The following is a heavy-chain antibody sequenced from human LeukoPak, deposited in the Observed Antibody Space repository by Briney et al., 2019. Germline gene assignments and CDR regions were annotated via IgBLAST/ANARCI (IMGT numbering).Heavy chain of an antibody. J-gene: IGHJ4*02. CDR1: GGSISSGGYY. V-gene: IGHV4-30-2*01. CDR2: IYHSGST. CDR3: AREVAVAGKIDY. D-gene: IGHD6-19*01. Sequence: PSETLSLTCTVSGGSISSGGYYWSWIWQPPGKGLEWIGYIYHSGSTYYNPSLKSRVTISVDRSKNQFSLKLSSVTAADTAVYYCAREVAVAGKIDYWGQGTLVTVSS.